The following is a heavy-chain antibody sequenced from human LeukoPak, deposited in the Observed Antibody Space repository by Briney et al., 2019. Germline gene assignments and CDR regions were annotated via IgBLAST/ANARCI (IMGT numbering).Heavy chain of an antibody. CDR2: SRNKANSYVA. D-gene: IGHD6-13*01. J-gene: IGHJ4*02. Sequence: PGRSLRLSCAASGFTFSDHYMDWFRQAPGKGLQWVGRSRNKANSYVAEYAAPVKGRFTISRDDSKNSVFLQMDSLKTEDTAVYYCARELAAGPSDHWGQGTLVTASS. V-gene: IGHV3-72*01. CDR1: GFTFSDHY. CDR3: ARELAAGPSDH.